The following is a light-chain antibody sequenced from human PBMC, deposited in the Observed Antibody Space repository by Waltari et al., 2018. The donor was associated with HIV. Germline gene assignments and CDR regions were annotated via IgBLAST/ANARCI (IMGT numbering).Light chain of an antibody. V-gene: IGLV1-40*01. CDR1: SPTIGAGYD. CDR2: GNT. CDR3: QSYDSGLSAYV. Sequence: QSVLTQPPSVSGAPAQRVTISCTGSSPTIGAGYDVNWFQQLPGTAPDPLIYGNTNRPSGVPDRFSGSKSGTSASLAITGLQAEDEADYYCQSYDSGLSAYVFGTGTKVTVL. J-gene: IGLJ1*01.